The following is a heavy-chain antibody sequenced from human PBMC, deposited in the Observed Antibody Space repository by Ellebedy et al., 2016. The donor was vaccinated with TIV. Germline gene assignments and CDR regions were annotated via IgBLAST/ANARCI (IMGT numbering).Heavy chain of an antibody. J-gene: IGHJ4*02. Sequence: MPSETLSLTCTVSGDSISSYYWSWIRQPAGKGLEWIGRIYTSGSTNYNPSLKSRVAMSVDTSKNQFSLKLSSVPAADTDVYYCARDGHSDDMADYWGQGTLVSVSS. CDR3: ARDGHSDDMADY. CDR1: GDSISSYY. CDR2: IYTSGST. V-gene: IGHV4-4*07. D-gene: IGHD3-9*01.